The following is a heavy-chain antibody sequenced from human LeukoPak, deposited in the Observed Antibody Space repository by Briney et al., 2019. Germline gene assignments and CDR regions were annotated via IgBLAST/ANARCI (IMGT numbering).Heavy chain of an antibody. CDR3: PSIQRYSSGWYEGIDY. CDR2: ISAYNGNT. J-gene: IGHJ4*02. D-gene: IGHD6-19*01. Sequence: GASVKVSCKASGYTFTSYGISWVRQAPGQGLEWMGWISAYNGNTNYAQKLQGRVTMTTDKSTSTGYMELRSLRSDDTAVYYCPSIQRYSSGWYEGIDYWGQGTLVTVSS. CDR1: GYTFTSYG. V-gene: IGHV1-18*01.